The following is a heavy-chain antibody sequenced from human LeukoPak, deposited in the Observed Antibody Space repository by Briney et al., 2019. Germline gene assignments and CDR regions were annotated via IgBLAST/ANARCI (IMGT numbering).Heavy chain of an antibody. Sequence: PSETLSLTCTVSGGSISSGSYYWSWIRQPAGKGLEWIGRIYTSGSTNYNPSLKSRVTISVDTSKNQFSLKLSSVTAADTAVYYCARQGQGYDFRSGRGDAFDIWGQGTMVTVSS. CDR2: IYTSGST. J-gene: IGHJ3*02. CDR3: ARQGQGYDFRSGRGDAFDI. V-gene: IGHV4-61*02. CDR1: GGSISSGSYY. D-gene: IGHD3-3*01.